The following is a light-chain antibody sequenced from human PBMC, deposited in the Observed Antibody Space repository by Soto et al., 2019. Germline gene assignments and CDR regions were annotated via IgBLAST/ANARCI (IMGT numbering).Light chain of an antibody. CDR1: SSDVGGYNS. Sequence: QSALTQPASVSGSPGQSITISCTGTSSDVGGYNSVSWYQQHPGKAPKLMIYEVSNRPSGVSNRFSGSKSGNTASLTISGLQAEDEADYYFISYSASSTLDVFGTGTKLTVL. CDR3: ISYSASSTLDV. CDR2: EVS. V-gene: IGLV2-14*01. J-gene: IGLJ1*01.